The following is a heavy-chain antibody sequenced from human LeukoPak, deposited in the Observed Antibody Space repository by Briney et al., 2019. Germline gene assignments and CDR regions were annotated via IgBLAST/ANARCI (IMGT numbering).Heavy chain of an antibody. J-gene: IGHJ4*02. Sequence: SQTLSLTCAISGDSVSSNSAAWNWIRQSPSRGLEWLGRTYYRSKWYNDYAVSVKSRITINPDTSKNQFSLQLNSVTPEDTAVYYRARDAPKYSSGWYDGRQFDYWGQGTLVTVSS. CDR2: TYYRSKWYN. CDR3: ARDAPKYSSGWYDGRQFDY. CDR1: GDSVSSNSAA. D-gene: IGHD6-19*01. V-gene: IGHV6-1*01.